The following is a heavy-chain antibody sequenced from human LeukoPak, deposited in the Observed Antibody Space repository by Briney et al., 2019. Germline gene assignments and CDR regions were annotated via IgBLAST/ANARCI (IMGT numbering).Heavy chain of an antibody. V-gene: IGHV4-39*01. J-gene: IGHJ5*02. CDR2: IYYSGST. CDR3: ARHVARIAAAVNLYNWFDP. CDR1: GGSISSSSYY. D-gene: IGHD6-13*01. Sequence: SETLSLTCTVSGGSISSSSYYWGWIRQPPGKGLEWIGSIYYSGSTYYNPSLKSRVTISVDTSKNQFSLKLSSVTAADTAVYYCARHVARIAAAVNLYNWFDPWGQGTLVTVSS.